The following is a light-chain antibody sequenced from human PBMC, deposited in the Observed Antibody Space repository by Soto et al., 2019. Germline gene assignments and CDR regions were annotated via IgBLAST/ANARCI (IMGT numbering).Light chain of an antibody. Sequence: QSVLTPPPSVSGAPGQRVTISCTGSSSSIGAGFDVHWFQHFPGTAPKLLIYGTTNRPSGVPDRFSGSKSGASASLAITGLQAEDEADYYCQSYDTSLGEYYVFGTGTKVTVL. V-gene: IGLV1-40*01. CDR2: GTT. J-gene: IGLJ1*01. CDR3: QSYDTSLGEYYV. CDR1: SSSIGAGFD.